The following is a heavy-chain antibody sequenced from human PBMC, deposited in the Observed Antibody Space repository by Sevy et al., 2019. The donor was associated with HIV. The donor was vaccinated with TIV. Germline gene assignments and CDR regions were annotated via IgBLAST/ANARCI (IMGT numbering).Heavy chain of an antibody. V-gene: IGHV3-20*04. J-gene: IGHJ4*02. CDR2: IIWNGGSK. D-gene: IGHD2-21*02. CDR3: AREKCCGGACYHFDY. CDR1: GFTFDDYG. Sequence: GGSLRLSCVASGFTFDDYGMSWVRQVPGKGLEWVSSIIWNGGSKTYADSVKGRFIISSDNGKNSLYLQMNSLRAEDTALYFWAREKCCGGACYHFDYWGQGTLVTVSS.